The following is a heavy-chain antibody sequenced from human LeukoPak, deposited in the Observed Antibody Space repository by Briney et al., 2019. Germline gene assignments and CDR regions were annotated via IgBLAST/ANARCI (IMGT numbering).Heavy chain of an antibody. CDR1: GGSFSGYY. V-gene: IGHV4-34*01. D-gene: IGHD3-3*01. CDR2: INHSGST. CDR3: ARGRLYDFWSGYYPNRRGFDP. Sequence: SETLSLTCAVYGGSFSGYYWSWIRQPPGKGLEWIGEINHSGSTNYNPSLKSRVTISVDTSKNQFSLKLSSVTAADTAVYYCARGRLYDFWSGYYPNRRGFDPWGQGTLVTVSS. J-gene: IGHJ5*02.